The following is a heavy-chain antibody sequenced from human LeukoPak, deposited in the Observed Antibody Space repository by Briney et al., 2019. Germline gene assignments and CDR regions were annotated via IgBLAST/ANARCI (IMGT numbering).Heavy chain of an antibody. V-gene: IGHV4-61*01. CDR2: IYYSGST. Sequence: SETLSLTCTVSGGSVSSGSYYWSWIRQPPGKGLEWIGYIYYSGSTNYNPSLKSRVTISVDTSKNQFSLKLSSVTAADTAAYYCASGYSSSWPYYYYYYGMDVWGQGTTVTVSS. CDR1: GGSVSSGSYY. D-gene: IGHD6-13*01. CDR3: ASGYSSSWPYYYYYYGMDV. J-gene: IGHJ6*02.